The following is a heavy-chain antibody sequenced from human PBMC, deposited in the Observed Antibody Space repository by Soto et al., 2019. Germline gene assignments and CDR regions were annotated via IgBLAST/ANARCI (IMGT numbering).Heavy chain of an antibody. J-gene: IGHJ4*02. V-gene: IGHV3-15*01. D-gene: IGHD5-12*01. CDR3: TVDSSFDY. CDR2: IKSKTEGGTT. Sequence: EVQLVESGGGLVKPGGSLRLSCAASGFTFSNAWMSWVRQAPGKGLEWVGRIKSKTEGGTTDYAAPVKGRFTISRDDSKNTLYLQMNSLKTEDTAVYYCTVDSSFDYWGQGTLVTVSS. CDR1: GFTFSNAW.